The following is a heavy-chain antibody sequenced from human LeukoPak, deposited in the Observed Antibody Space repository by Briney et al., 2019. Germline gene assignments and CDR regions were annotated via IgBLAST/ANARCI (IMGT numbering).Heavy chain of an antibody. CDR2: ISSSGSTI. CDR1: GFTFSSYE. D-gene: IGHD3-3*01. J-gene: IGHJ4*02. Sequence: GGSLRLSCAASGFTFSSYEMNWVRQAPGKGLEWVSYISSSGSTIYYADSVKGRFTISRDNAKSSLYLQMNSLRAEDTAVYYCARVYDFWSGYYLYWGQGTLVTVSS. V-gene: IGHV3-48*03. CDR3: ARVYDFWSGYYLY.